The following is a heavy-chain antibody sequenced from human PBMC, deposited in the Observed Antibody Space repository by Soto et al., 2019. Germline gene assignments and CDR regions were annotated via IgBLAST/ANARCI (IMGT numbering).Heavy chain of an antibody. Sequence: QGHLQESVPGLVKPSETLSLTCAISGDSIGNFYWSWIRQPAGKGLESLGRLSASGRTNYSPSLQSRVTMSLDRSKNRFSLRLTSVSAADTAVYFCARGMGRYFDIWGRGTLVTVSS. CDR3: ARGMGRYFDI. CDR1: GDSIGNFY. CDR2: LSASGRT. D-gene: IGHD2-8*01. J-gene: IGHJ2*01. V-gene: IGHV4-4*07.